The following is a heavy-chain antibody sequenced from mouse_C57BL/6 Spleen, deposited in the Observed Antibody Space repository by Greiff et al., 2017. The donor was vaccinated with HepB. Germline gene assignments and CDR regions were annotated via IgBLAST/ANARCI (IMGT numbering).Heavy chain of an antibody. D-gene: IGHD1-1*01. Sequence: EVQLQQSGPELVKPGASVKISCKASGYTFTDYNMDWVKQSHGKSLEWIGDINPNNGGTIYNQKFKGKATMTVDKSSSTAYMELRSLTSEDTAVYYWARWDYNGSGYDWYFDVWGTGTTVTVSS. V-gene: IGHV1-18*01. CDR1: GYTFTDYN. CDR2: INPNNGGT. J-gene: IGHJ1*03. CDR3: ARWDYNGSGYDWYFDV.